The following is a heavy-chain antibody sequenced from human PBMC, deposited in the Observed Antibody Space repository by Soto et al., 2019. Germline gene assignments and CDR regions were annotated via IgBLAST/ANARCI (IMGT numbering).Heavy chain of an antibody. V-gene: IGHV4-39*01. CDR1: GASISSSSYF. Sequence: SETLSLTCTVSGASISSSSYFWGWISQPPGKGLEWIGFISYSGTTYYSPSLKSRITISVDTSKNQLSLKLSSVTAADTAVYYCARRMVYGNPYFDYWGQGTLVNRLL. CDR2: ISYSGTT. CDR3: ARRMVYGNPYFDY. D-gene: IGHD2-8*01. J-gene: IGHJ4*02.